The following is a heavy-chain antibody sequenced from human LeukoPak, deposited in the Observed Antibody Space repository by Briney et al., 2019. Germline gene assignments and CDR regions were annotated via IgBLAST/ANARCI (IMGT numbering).Heavy chain of an antibody. CDR3: ARDVGDYYYYMDV. Sequence: SETLSLTCAVYGGSFSDYYWSWIRQPPGKGLEYIGEINHSGITNYNPSLMSRVTISVDTSKNQFSLKLSSVTAADTAVYYCARDVGDYYYYMDVWGKGTTVTVSS. J-gene: IGHJ6*03. CDR2: INHSGIT. CDR1: GGSFSDYY. V-gene: IGHV4-34*01.